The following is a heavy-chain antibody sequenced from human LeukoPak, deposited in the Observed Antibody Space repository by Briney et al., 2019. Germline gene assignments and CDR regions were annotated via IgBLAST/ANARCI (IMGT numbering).Heavy chain of an antibody. CDR3: ARGAYYYGSGSYSGKKGAFDI. J-gene: IGHJ3*02. CDR2: INPSGGST. Sequence: GASVKVSCKASGYTFTSYYMHWVRQAPGQGLEWMGIINPSGGSTSYAQKFQGRVTMTRDMSTSTVYMELSSLRSGDTAVYYCARGAYYYGSGSYSGKKGAFDIWGQGTMVTVSS. D-gene: IGHD3-10*01. V-gene: IGHV1-46*01. CDR1: GYTFTSYY.